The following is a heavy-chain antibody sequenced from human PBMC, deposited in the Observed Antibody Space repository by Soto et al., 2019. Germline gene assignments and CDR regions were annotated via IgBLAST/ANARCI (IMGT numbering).Heavy chain of an antibody. D-gene: IGHD3-3*01. CDR1: GFSLSASRMS. J-gene: IGHJ4*02. CDR3: ARMIFGRSGEYYFDS. V-gene: IGHV2-70*11. CDR2: IDWDDAK. Sequence: SGPTLVNPTQTLTLTCTFSGFSLSASRMSISWIRQPPGKALEWLARIDWDDAKYFNTSLKTRLTVSKDTSKTQVVLTMTNMDPVDTGTYYCARMIFGRSGEYYFDSWGQGILVTVSS.